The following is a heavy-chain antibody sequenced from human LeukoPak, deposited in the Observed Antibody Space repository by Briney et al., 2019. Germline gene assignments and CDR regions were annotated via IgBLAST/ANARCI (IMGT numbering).Heavy chain of an antibody. J-gene: IGHJ3*01. CDR1: GITFSNSI. CDR2: MSFDGSQ. V-gene: IGHV3-30*03. CDR3: AREGHTSGYCGAFDF. Sequence: GGSLRLSCAVSGITFSNSIMHWVRQAPGKGLEWVSGMSFDGSQYYADSVKGRFTISRDSSGNTVYLHMTSLRPEDTAVYYCAREGHTSGYCGAFDFWGQGTTVTLSS. D-gene: IGHD3-22*01.